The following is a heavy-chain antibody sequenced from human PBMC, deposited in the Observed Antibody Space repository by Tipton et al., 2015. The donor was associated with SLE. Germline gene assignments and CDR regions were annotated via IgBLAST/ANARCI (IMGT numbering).Heavy chain of an antibody. CDR2: IRFDGKKE. J-gene: IGHJ4*02. Sequence: GSLRLSCAASGFTFSTYGLHWVRQAPGKGLEWVTFIRFDGKKEYYIDSVKGRFTISRDNSKDTLFLQMNSLRPDDTAVYYCAKGNGWFNFDSWGQGTLVYVSP. V-gene: IGHV3-30*02. D-gene: IGHD2-8*01. CDR1: GFTFSTYG. CDR3: AKGNGWFNFDS.